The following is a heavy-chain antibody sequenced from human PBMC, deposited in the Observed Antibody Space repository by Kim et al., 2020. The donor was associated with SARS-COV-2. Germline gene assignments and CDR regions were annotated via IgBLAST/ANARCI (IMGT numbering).Heavy chain of an antibody. D-gene: IGHD3-22*01. J-gene: IGHJ4*02. Sequence: PTLKSRVTISVDTSKNQFSLKLSSVTAADTAVYYCARASYYYDSSGYHDYWGQGTLVTVSS. CDR3: ARASYYYDSSGYHDY. V-gene: IGHV4-59*01.